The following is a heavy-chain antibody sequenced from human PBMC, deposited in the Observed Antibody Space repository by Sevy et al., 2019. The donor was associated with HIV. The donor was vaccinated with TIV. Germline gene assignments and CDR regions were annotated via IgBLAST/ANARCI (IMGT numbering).Heavy chain of an antibody. CDR2: INPNSGGT. V-gene: IGHV1-2*02. J-gene: IGHJ6*02. CDR1: GYTFSAYH. Sequence: ASVKVSCKASGYTFSAYHMHWVRQAPGQGLEWMGWINPNSGGTNFAQRFQGRVTVTWDASISTAHMELSRLRSDDTXXXXXXXXXXXXXXXXXXXXGYYGMDVWGQGTTVTVSS. CDR3: XXXXXXXXXXXXXXXGYYGMDV.